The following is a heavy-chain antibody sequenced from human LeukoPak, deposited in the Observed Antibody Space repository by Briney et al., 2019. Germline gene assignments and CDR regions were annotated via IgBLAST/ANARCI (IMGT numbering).Heavy chain of an antibody. CDR2: ISGSGHTT. J-gene: IGHJ4*02. V-gene: IGHV3-23*01. CDR3: AKEDSSGPFDY. Sequence: PGGSLRLSCAASGFTFSNYAMPWVRQAPGKGLEWVSTISGSGHTTYYADSVKGRFTISRDNSKNTLYLQMSSLRAEDTAVYYCAKEDSSGPFDYWGQGTLVTVSS. CDR1: GFTFSNYA. D-gene: IGHD6-19*01.